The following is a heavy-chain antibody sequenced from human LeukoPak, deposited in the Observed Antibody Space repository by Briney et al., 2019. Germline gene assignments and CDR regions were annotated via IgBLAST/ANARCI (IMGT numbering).Heavy chain of an antibody. Sequence: PGGSLRLSCAASGFTFSSYAMSWVRQAPGKGLEWVSXISGSGGSTYYADSVKGRFTISRDNSKNTLYLQMNSLRAEDTAVYYCAKGSLGSLAGYFDYWGRGTLVTVSS. CDR3: AKGSLGSLAGYFDY. D-gene: IGHD1-26*01. J-gene: IGHJ4*02. CDR1: GFTFSSYA. CDR2: ISGSGGST. V-gene: IGHV3-23*01.